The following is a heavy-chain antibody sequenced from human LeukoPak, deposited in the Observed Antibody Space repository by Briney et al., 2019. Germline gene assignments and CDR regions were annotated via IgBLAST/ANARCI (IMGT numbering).Heavy chain of an antibody. CDR2: ISGSGGST. Sequence: GGSLRLSCAASGFTFSSYGMSWVRQAPGKGLEWVSAISGSGGSTYYADSVKGRFTISRDNAKNTLYLQMNSLRAEDTAVYYCARDPVMYSSGWSRFDYWGQGTLVTVSS. CDR3: ARDPVMYSSGWSRFDY. CDR1: GFTFSSYG. V-gene: IGHV3-23*01. J-gene: IGHJ4*02. D-gene: IGHD6-19*01.